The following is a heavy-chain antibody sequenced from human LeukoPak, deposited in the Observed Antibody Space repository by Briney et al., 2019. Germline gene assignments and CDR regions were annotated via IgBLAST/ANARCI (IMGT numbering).Heavy chain of an antibody. Sequence: GGSLRLSCAASGFTFSSYWMNWARQAPGKGLEWVDSINHNGNVNYYVDSVKGRFTISRDNAKNSLYLQMSNLRAEDTAVYFCARGGGLDVWGQGATVTVSS. J-gene: IGHJ6*02. V-gene: IGHV3-7*03. CDR3: ARGGGLDV. D-gene: IGHD3-16*01. CDR1: GFTFSSYW. CDR2: INHNGNVN.